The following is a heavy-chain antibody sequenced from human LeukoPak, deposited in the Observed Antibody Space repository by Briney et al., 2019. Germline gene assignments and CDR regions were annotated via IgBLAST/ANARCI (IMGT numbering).Heavy chain of an antibody. V-gene: IGHV3-30*18. Sequence: GGSLRLSCAASGFTFSSYGMHWVRQAPGKGLEWVAAISYDGSNKYYADSVKGRFTISRDNSKNTLYLQMNSLRAEDSAVYFCAKEALSYGDPDYYGMDVWGQGTMVTVSS. CDR2: ISYDGSNK. CDR1: GFTFSSYG. J-gene: IGHJ6*02. CDR3: AKEALSYGDPDYYGMDV. D-gene: IGHD4-17*01.